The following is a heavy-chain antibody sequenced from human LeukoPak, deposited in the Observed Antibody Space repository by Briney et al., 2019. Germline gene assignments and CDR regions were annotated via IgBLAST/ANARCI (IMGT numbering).Heavy chain of an antibody. J-gene: IGHJ4*02. V-gene: IGHV1-69*01. Sequence: SVKVSCKASGGTFSSYAISWVRQAPGQGLEWMGGIIPIFGTANYARKFQGRVTITADESTSTAYMELSSLRSEDTAVYYCARVPYPGGSYPYYFDYWGQGTLVTVSS. CDR3: ARVPYPGGSYPYYFDY. CDR2: IIPIFGTA. CDR1: GGTFSSYA. D-gene: IGHD1-26*01.